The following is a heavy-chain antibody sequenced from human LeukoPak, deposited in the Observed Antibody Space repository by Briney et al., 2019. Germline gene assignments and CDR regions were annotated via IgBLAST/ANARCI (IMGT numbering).Heavy chain of an antibody. CDR1: GFTFSTYW. Sequence: GGSLRLSCAASGFTFSTYWLHWVRQGSGKGLVWVSRINTDGSDIRYAESVKGRFTIFRDNAKNTLYLQMNSLRVEDTAVYYCVRDHYREGYYFDSWGQGTLVTVSS. CDR2: INTDGSDI. J-gene: IGHJ4*02. CDR3: VRDHYREGYYFDS. D-gene: IGHD3-10*01. V-gene: IGHV3-74*01.